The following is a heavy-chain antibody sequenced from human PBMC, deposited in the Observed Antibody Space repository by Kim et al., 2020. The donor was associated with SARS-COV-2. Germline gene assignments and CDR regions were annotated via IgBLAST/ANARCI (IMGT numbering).Heavy chain of an antibody. J-gene: IGHJ5*02. D-gene: IGHD3-22*01. Sequence: PSLKSRVTISVDTAKNQFSLKLSSVTAADTAVYYCARHPISSGYISWFDPWGRGTLVTVSS. V-gene: IGHV4-39*01. CDR3: ARHPISSGYISWFDP.